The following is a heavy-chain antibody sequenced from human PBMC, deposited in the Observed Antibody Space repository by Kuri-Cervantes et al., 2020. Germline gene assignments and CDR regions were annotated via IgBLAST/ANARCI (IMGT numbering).Heavy chain of an antibody. Sequence: GSLRLSCAVSGYSISSGYYWGWIRQPPGKGLEWIGSIYHSGSTYYNPSLKSRVTILVDTSKNQFSLRLSSVTAADTAVYYCAKSYSSSWYSLAYFDYWGQGTLVTVSS. D-gene: IGHD6-13*01. V-gene: IGHV4-38-2*01. CDR3: AKSYSSSWYSLAYFDY. CDR2: IYHSGST. J-gene: IGHJ4*02. CDR1: GYSISSGYY.